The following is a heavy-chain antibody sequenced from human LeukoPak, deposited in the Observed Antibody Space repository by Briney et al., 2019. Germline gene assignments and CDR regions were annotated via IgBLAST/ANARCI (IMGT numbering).Heavy chain of an antibody. J-gene: IGHJ2*01. D-gene: IGHD2-15*01. Sequence: PGESRKISCKGSGYRFTSYWIGWVRQMPGKGLEWMGIIYPGDSDTIYSPSFQGQVNISVDKTISTAYLQWSSLKASDTAMYYCVRHHCSGGSCHHPWYFDLWGRGNLVTVSS. CDR3: VRHHCSGGSCHHPWYFDL. V-gene: IGHV5-51*01. CDR1: GYRFTSYW. CDR2: IYPGDSDT.